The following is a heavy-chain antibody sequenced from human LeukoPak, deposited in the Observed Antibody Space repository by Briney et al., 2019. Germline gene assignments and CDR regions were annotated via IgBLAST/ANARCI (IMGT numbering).Heavy chain of an antibody. D-gene: IGHD3-3*01. CDR2: INPNSGGT. Sequence: ASVKVSCKASGYTFTGYYMHWVRQAPGQGLEWMGWINPNSGGTNYAQKFQGRVTMTRDTSISTAYMELSRLRSDDTAVYYCARALDDFWSGYTNNRDAFDIWGQGTMVTVSS. J-gene: IGHJ3*02. CDR3: ARALDDFWSGYTNNRDAFDI. V-gene: IGHV1-2*02. CDR1: GYTFTGYY.